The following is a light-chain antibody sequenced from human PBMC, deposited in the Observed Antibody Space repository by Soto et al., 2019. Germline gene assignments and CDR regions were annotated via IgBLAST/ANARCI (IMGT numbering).Light chain of an antibody. CDR3: SSYTSSNTRQIV. J-gene: IGLJ1*01. CDR2: DVS. CDR1: HSDVGGYNY. V-gene: IGLV2-14*01. Sequence: QSALTQPASVSWSPGQSITISCTGTHSDVGGYNYVSWYQQHPGNAPKFMIYDVSSRPSGVSDRFSGSKSGNTASLTISGLQAEDEAEYYCSSYTSSNTRQIVFGTGTKLTVL.